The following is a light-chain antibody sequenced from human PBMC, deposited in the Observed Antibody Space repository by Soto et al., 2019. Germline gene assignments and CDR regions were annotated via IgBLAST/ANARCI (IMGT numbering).Light chain of an antibody. V-gene: IGLV2-14*01. J-gene: IGLJ1*01. Sequence: QSVMTQPASVSGSPGQSITISCTGTSREVGGYNYVSWYQQLLGKSPKFMIYDVSNRPSGVSNRLSGSKSGNTASLTISVFQAEDEADYYCSSYTTSNTRQIVFGTGTKVTVL. CDR3: SSYTTSNTRQIV. CDR2: DVS. CDR1: SREVGGYNY.